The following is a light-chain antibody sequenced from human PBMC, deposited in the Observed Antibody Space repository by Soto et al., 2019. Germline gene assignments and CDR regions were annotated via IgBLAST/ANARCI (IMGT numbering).Light chain of an antibody. J-gene: IGLJ2*01. V-gene: IGLV2-23*02. CDR3: CSYAGSGTSHVV. CDR2: EVD. Sequence: QSVLTQPASVSGSPGQSITISCTGTSSDVGNYNLVSWYQQHPGKAPKLMIYEVDKRPSGVSHRFSASKSANTASLTISGLQAEDEADYYCCSYAGSGTSHVVFGGGTKLTVL. CDR1: SSDVGNYNL.